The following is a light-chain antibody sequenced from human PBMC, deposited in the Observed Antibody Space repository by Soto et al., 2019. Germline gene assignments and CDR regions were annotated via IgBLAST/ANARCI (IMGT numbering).Light chain of an antibody. CDR2: DAS. Sequence: EIVITRSPPTLSVSPGERATRSCSASQSVSSSYLAWYQQKPGQAPRLLIYDASNRATGIPARFSGSGSGTEFTLTISSLQSEDFAVYYCQQYKKWPRTFGQGTKVDIK. CDR1: QSVSSSY. V-gene: IGKV3D-15*01. CDR3: QQYKKWPRT. J-gene: IGKJ1*01.